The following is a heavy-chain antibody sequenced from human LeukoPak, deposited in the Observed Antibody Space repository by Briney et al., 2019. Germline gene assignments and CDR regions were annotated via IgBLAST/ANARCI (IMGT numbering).Heavy chain of an antibody. J-gene: IGHJ4*02. CDR2: IIPIFGTA. D-gene: IGHD3-22*01. V-gene: IGHV1-69*05. Sequence: SVKVSCKASGGTFSSYAISWVRQAPGQGLEWMGGIIPIFGTANYAQKFQGRVTITTDESTSTAYMELSSLRSEDTAVYYCAREGYYDSSGYYDYWGQGTLVTVSS. CDR3: AREGYYDSSGYYDY. CDR1: GGTFSSYA.